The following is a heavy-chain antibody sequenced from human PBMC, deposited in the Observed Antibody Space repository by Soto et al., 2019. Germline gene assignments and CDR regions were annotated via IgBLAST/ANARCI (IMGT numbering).Heavy chain of an antibody. V-gene: IGHV1-18*01. J-gene: IGHJ5*02. CDR2: ISAYNGNT. CDR3: ARDMWHIVVVTAIRGTGFDP. D-gene: IGHD2-21*02. Sequence: ASVKVSCKASGYTFTSYCISWVRQAPGQGLEWMGWISAYNGNTNYAQKLQGRVTMTTDTSTSTAYMELRSLRSDDTAVYYCARDMWHIVVVTAIRGTGFDPWGQGTLVTVSS. CDR1: GYTFTSYC.